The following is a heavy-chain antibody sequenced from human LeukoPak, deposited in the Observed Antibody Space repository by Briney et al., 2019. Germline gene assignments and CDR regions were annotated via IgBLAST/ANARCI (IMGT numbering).Heavy chain of an antibody. CDR1: GFTFSSYA. V-gene: IGHV3-30*04. D-gene: IGHD3-22*01. J-gene: IGHJ4*02. CDR2: ISYDGSNK. Sequence: GRSLRLSCAASGFTFSSYAMHWVRQAPGKGLEWVAVISYDGSNKYYADSVKGRSTISRDNSKNTLYLQMNSLRAEDTAVYYCASSYDSSGRDYWGQGTLVTVSS. CDR3: ASSYDSSGRDY.